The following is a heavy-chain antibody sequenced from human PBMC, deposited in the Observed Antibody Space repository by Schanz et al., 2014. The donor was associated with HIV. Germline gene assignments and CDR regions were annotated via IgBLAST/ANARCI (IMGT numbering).Heavy chain of an antibody. CDR3: AKPEYDSRGNSQSHFDY. D-gene: IGHD3-22*01. V-gene: IGHV3-23*01. CDR1: GFTFNNYA. Sequence: EVQLLESGGGFVQPGGSLRLSCVASGFTFNNYAMTWVRQAPGKGLEWVSSISESGSRSYYADSVNGRFTISRDNSKNTLYVQMTTLRTEDTAVYYCAKPEYDSRGNSQSHFDYWGQGTLVTVSS. J-gene: IGHJ4*02. CDR2: ISESGSRS.